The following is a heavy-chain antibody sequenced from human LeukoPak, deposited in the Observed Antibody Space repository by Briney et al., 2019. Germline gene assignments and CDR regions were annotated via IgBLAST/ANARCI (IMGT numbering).Heavy chain of an antibody. CDR2: IYSGGST. V-gene: IGHV3-53*01. J-gene: IGHJ4*02. Sequence: PGGSLRLSCAASGFTVSSNYMSWVRQAPNKGLEWVSVIYSGGSTYYADSVKGRFTISRDNSRNTLYLQMNSLRVEDTAVYYCACLWGSITAGSFDFWGQGTLVTVSS. D-gene: IGHD3-3*01. CDR3: ACLWGSITAGSFDF. CDR1: GFTVSSNY.